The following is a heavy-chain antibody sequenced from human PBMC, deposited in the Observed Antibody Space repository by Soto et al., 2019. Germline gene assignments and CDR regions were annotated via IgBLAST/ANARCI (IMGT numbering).Heavy chain of an antibody. Sequence: GGSLRLSCAASGFTVSSNYMSWVRQAPGKGLEWASVIYSGGSTYYADSVKGRFTISRDNSKNTLYLQMNSLRAEDTAVYYCARHDFCSGTNWFDPWGPGTLVTVSS. CDR3: ARHDFCSGTNWFDP. CDR2: IYSGGST. D-gene: IGHD3-3*01. CDR1: GFTVSSNY. V-gene: IGHV3-53*01. J-gene: IGHJ5*02.